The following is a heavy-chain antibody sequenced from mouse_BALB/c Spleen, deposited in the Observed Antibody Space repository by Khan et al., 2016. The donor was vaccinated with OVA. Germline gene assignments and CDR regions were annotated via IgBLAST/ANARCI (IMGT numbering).Heavy chain of an antibody. CDR1: GFTFSSFT. CDR3: ARSNYGPFVY. CDR2: ISSGGANT. Sequence: EVELVESGGGLVKPGGSLKLSCAASGFTFSSFTMSWVRQTPEKRLEWVASISSGGANTYYPDSVTGRFSISRDNAKNNLYLQMSSLRSEDTALYYCARSNYGPFVYWGQGTLVTVSA. D-gene: IGHD1-1*02. J-gene: IGHJ3*01. V-gene: IGHV5-9*03.